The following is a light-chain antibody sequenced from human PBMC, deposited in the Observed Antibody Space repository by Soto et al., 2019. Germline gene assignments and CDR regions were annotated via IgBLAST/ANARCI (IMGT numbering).Light chain of an antibody. V-gene: IGKV1-33*01. Sequence: DIQMTQSPSSLSASVGDRVTITCQASQDIRIYLNWYQQKPGIAPELLIYDASNLETGVPSRFSGSGSGTEFTFTISSLQPEDIATYYYQHYDNFPWTFGQGTKVDIK. CDR2: DAS. CDR3: QHYDNFPWT. CDR1: QDIRIY. J-gene: IGKJ1*01.